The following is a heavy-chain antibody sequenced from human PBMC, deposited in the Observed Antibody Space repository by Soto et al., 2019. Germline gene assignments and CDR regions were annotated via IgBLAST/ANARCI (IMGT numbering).Heavy chain of an antibody. J-gene: IGHJ4*02. D-gene: IGHD6-6*01. CDR3: ARDRLSRTSSITFDY. CDR2: SNTYTGNT. Sequence: GASVKVSCKASGYTFTTYAISWLRQAPGQGLEWMGWSNTYTGNTDYAPSLQGRVTMTTDTSTNTAYMELRGLSSDDTAVYYCARDRLSRTSSITFDYWGQGVLVTVSS. V-gene: IGHV1-18*01. CDR1: GYTFTTYA.